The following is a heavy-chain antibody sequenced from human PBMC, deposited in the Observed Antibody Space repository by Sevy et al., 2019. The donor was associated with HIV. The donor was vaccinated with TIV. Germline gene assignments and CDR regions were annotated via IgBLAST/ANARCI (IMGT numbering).Heavy chain of an antibody. CDR3: ARDSARVIVPTAGFDS. CDR2: IWYDGRTK. Sequence: GGSLRLSCSASGFTFRSFSMHWVRQAPGKGLEWVAAIWYDGRTKQYADSVKGRFTISRDNSKNMFNLEMNSVRAEDTALYFCARDSARVIVPTAGFDSWGQGTVVTVSS. D-gene: IGHD1-1*01. J-gene: IGHJ5*01. CDR1: GFTFRSFS. V-gene: IGHV3-33*01.